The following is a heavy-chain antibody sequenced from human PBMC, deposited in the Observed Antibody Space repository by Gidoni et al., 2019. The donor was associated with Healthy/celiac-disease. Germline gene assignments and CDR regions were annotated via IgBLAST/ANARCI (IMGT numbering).Heavy chain of an antibody. CDR1: GFTFSSYG. CDR3: ARDRSSSWLRSYYYYYYMDV. D-gene: IGHD6-13*01. CDR2: RWYDGSNK. J-gene: IGHJ6*03. Sequence: QVQLVESGGGVVQPGRSLRLSCAASGFTFSSYGMPWVRQAPGKGLEWVAVRWYDGSNKYYADSVKGRFTISRDNSKNTLYLQMNSLRAEDTAVYYCARDRSSSWLRSYYYYYYMDVWGKGTTVTVSS. V-gene: IGHV3-33*01.